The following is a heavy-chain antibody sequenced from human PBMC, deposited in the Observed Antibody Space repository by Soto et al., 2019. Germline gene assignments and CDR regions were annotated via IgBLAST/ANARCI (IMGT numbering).Heavy chain of an antibody. J-gene: IGHJ6*02. D-gene: IGHD6-6*01. CDR1: GGTFSSYA. CDR2: IIPIFGTA. V-gene: IGHV1-69*13. CDR3: ASPPRSIAARPFFSGHYYYGMDV. Sequence: GASVKVSCKASGGTFSSYAISWVRQAPGQGLEWMGGIIPIFGTANYAQKFQGRVTITADESTSTAYMELSSLRSEDTAVYYCASPPRSIAARPFFSGHYYYGMDVWGQGTTVTVSS.